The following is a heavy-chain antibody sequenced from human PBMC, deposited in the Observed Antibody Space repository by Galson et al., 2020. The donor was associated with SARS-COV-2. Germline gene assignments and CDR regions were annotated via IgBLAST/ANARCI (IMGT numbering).Heavy chain of an antibody. Sequence: SETLSLTCTVSGGSISDYYWTWIRQPPGKGLEWIAYISYSGGTNYNPSLKTRVTISVDTSKNQFFLKVSSVTAADTAVYYCARERSDGYGSSGHPVYYMDVWGRGTTVTISS. J-gene: IGHJ6*03. D-gene: IGHD3-22*01. CDR2: ISYSGGT. CDR3: ARERSDGYGSSGHPVYYMDV. V-gene: IGHV4-59*01. CDR1: GGSISDYY.